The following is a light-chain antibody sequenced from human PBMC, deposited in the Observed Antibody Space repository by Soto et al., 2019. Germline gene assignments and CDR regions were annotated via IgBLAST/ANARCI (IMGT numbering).Light chain of an antibody. CDR2: EVT. CDR1: SGDVGAYLY. Sequence: QSALTQPPSASGSPGQSVTISCTGTSGDVGAYLYVSWYQQHPGKAPKLLIYEVTKRPSGVPDRFSGSKSGNTASLTVSGLQPEDEGDYYCSSYAGRNNLLFGGGTQLTVL. CDR3: SSYAGRNNLL. V-gene: IGLV2-8*01. J-gene: IGLJ3*02.